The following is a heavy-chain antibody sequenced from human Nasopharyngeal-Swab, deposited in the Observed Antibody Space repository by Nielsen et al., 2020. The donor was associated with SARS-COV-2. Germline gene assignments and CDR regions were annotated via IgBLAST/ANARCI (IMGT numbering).Heavy chain of an antibody. D-gene: IGHD5-18*01. V-gene: IGHV4-34*01. J-gene: IGHJ6*02. CDR1: GGSFSGYY. CDR2: INHSGST. CDR3: ARDQGSAMGYYYGMDV. Sequence: GSLRPSCAVYGGSFSGYYWSWIRQPPGKGLEWIGEINHSGSTNYNPSLKSRVTISVNTSKNQFSLKLSSVTAADTAVYYCARDQGSAMGYYYGMDVWGQGTTVTVSS.